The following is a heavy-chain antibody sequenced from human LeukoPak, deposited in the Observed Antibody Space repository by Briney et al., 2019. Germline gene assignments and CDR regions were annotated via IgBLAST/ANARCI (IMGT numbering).Heavy chain of an antibody. CDR3: VEGSWYN. J-gene: IGHJ4*02. CDR1: GFSLSGYG. CDR2: IAGSDTAT. Sequence: PGGSLRLSCAASGFSLSGYGMNWVRQAPGKGLAWVSYIAGSDTATYYVDSVKGRFTISRDKSKNTLYLQMNSLRAEDTAVYYCVEGSWYNWGQGTLVTVPS. V-gene: IGHV3-23*01. D-gene: IGHD3-3*01.